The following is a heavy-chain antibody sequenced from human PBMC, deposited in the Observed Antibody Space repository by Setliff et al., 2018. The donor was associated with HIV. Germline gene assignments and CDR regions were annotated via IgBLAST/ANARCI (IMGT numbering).Heavy chain of an antibody. J-gene: IGHJ4*02. CDR3: ARVGSGDDY. CDR2: INHSGST. Sequence: PSETLSLTCAVYGGSFNGYYWSWIRQPPGKGLEWIGEINHSGSTNYNPSLKSRVTISVDTSKNQFSLKLSSATAADTAVYYCARVGSGDDYWGQGTLVTVSS. D-gene: IGHD3-10*01. CDR1: GGSFNGYY. V-gene: IGHV4-34*01.